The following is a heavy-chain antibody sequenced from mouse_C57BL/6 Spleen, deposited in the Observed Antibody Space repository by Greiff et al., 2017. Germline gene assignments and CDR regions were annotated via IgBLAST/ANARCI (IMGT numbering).Heavy chain of an antibody. Sequence: VQLQQSGTVLARPGASVKMSCKTSGYTFTSYWMHWVKQRPGQGLEWRGAIYPGNSDTSYNQKFKGKAKLTAVTSASTAYMELSSLTKEDSAVYYCTFPSYYYGSSPSYWYFDVWGTGTTVTVSS. CDR3: TFPSYYYGSSPSYWYFDV. V-gene: IGHV1-5*01. CDR2: IYPGNSDT. CDR1: GYTFTSYW. J-gene: IGHJ1*03. D-gene: IGHD1-1*01.